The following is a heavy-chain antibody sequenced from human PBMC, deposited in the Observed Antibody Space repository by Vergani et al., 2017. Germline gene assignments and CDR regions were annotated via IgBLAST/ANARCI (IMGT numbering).Heavy chain of an antibody. V-gene: IGHV4-34*08. J-gene: IGHJ4*02. D-gene: IGHD3-10*01. Sequence: VQLLESGGDLVQPGGSLRLSCAASGFTFIMHAMSWVRQPPGKGLEWIGEINNDGHTNYNPSLESRVTVSRDTAKNQFSLNLMSVTAADTAMYYCAVRPRVNLVGGEIVTKRTFDYWSQGSLVTVSS. CDR3: AVRPRVNLVGGEIVTKRTFDY. CDR2: INNDGHT. CDR1: GFTFIMHA.